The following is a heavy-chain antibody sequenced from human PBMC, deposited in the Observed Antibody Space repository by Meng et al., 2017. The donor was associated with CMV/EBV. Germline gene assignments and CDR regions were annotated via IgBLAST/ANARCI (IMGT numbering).Heavy chain of an antibody. CDR3: ARVGPDSGSYSDDY. V-gene: IGHV1-18*01. CDR1: GYTFTSYD. CDR2: ISAYNGNT. Sequence: ASVKVSCKASGYTFTSYDINWVRQATGQGLEWMGWISAYNGNTNYAQKLQGRVTMTTDTSTSTAYMELRSLRSDDTAVYYCARVGPDSGSYSDDYWGQGTLVTVSS. D-gene: IGHD1-26*01. J-gene: IGHJ4*02.